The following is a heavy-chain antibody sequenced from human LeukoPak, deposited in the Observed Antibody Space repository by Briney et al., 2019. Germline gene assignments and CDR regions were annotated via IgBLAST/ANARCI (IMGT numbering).Heavy chain of an antibody. V-gene: IGHV1-2*02. CDR1: AYTFTGYY. J-gene: IGHJ3*02. CDR3: ARRSRNGLDAFDI. D-gene: IGHD2-8*01. Sequence: VSVKVSCKASAYTFTGYYLHWVRQAPGQGPEWVGWIDPNNGDTDYAQEFQGRVTMTRVRSISTAYMELSRLTSDDTAVYYCARRSRNGLDAFDIWGQGTMVTVSS. CDR2: IDPNNGDT.